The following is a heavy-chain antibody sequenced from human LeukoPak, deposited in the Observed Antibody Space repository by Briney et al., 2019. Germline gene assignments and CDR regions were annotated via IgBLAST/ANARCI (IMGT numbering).Heavy chain of an antibody. CDR2: INHSGST. V-gene: IGHV4-34*01. J-gene: IGHJ4*02. CDR1: GGSFSGYY. CDR3: ARGRKGVVTMVRGVIRREYYFDY. Sequence: SETLPLTCAVYGGSFSGYYWSWIRQPPGKGLEWIGEINHSGSTNYNPSLKSRVTISVDTSKNQFSLKLSSVTAADTAVYYCARGRKGVVTMVRGVIRREYYFDYWGQGTLVTVSS. D-gene: IGHD3-10*01.